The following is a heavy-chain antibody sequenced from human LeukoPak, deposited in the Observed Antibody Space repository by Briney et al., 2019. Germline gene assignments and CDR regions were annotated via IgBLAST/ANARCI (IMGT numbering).Heavy chain of an antibody. Sequence: SETLSLTCTVSGGSINSYYWSWIRQPPGKGLEWIGYIHHSGGITYYNPSLKSRVTISLDTSKNQFSLSLTSVTAADTAVYYCARHTEYHPSDIVVVPAAFDYWGQGTLVTVSS. V-gene: IGHV4-59*08. CDR1: GGSINSYY. J-gene: IGHJ4*02. D-gene: IGHD2-2*01. CDR3: ARHTEYHPSDIVVVPAAFDY. CDR2: IHHSGGIT.